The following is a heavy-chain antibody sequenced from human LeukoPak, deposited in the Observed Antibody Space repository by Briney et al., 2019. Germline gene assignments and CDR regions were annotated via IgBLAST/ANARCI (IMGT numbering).Heavy chain of an antibody. D-gene: IGHD3-3*01. Sequence: GGSLRLSCAASGFTFSSYSMSWVRQAPGKGLEWVSYISSSSSTIYYADSVKGRFTISRDNAKNSLYLQMNSLRAEDTAVYYCASVPFWSGTSEFDPWGQGTLVTVSS. J-gene: IGHJ5*02. V-gene: IGHV3-48*01. CDR2: ISSSSSTI. CDR3: ASVPFWSGTSEFDP. CDR1: GFTFSSYS.